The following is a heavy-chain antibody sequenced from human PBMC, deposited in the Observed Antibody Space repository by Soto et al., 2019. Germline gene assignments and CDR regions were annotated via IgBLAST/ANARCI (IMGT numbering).Heavy chain of an antibody. CDR3: TWDKLNTPPRHWSYYYGMDV. Sequence: PGGSLRLSCAASGFTFSGSAMHWVRQASWKGLEWVGRIRSKANSYATAYAASVKGRFTISRDDSKNTAYLQMNSLKTEDTAVHYCTWDKLNTPPRHWSYYYGMDVWGQGTTVTVSS. V-gene: IGHV3-73*01. CDR1: GFTFSGSA. CDR2: IRSKANSYAT. J-gene: IGHJ6*02. D-gene: IGHD3-3*01.